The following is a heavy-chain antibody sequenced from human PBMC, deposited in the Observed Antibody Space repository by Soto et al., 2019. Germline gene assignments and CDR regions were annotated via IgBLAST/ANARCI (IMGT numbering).Heavy chain of an antibody. J-gene: IGHJ5*01. CDR1: GFSFSTYD. V-gene: IGHV3-48*01. CDR3: ARDRCFDGSCYSASDS. Sequence: GSLRLSCAASGFSFSTYDMDWVRQAPGKAPEWIAHISTTSFTIYYADSVKGRFTISRDNARNSLYLEMKSLRGEDTAVYYCARDRCFDGSCYSASDSWGQGILVTVSS. D-gene: IGHD2-15*01. CDR2: ISTTSFTI.